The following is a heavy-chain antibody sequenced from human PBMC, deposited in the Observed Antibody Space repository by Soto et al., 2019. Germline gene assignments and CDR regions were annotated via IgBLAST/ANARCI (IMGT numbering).Heavy chain of an antibody. Sequence: GGSLRLSCAASGFTFSSYGMHWVRQAPGKGLEWVAVIWYDGSNKYYADSVKGRFTISRDNSKNTLYLQMNSLRAEDTAVSYCARDPPFKEDYYYYMDVWGKGTPVTVSS. CDR1: GFTFSSYG. V-gene: IGHV3-33*01. CDR2: IWYDGSNK. CDR3: ARDPPFKEDYYYYMDV. J-gene: IGHJ6*03.